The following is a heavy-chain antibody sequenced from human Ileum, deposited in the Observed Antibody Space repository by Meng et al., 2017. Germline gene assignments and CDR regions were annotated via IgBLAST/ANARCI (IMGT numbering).Heavy chain of an antibody. Sequence: VEPGEFGGSWVQPRGSLRLSCAAPGVTFNNYDMSWVRQAPGKGLEWVSAIGGSDGRTFYADSVKGRFIISTDNSKKTLYLQMDSLRAEDTAVYYCAKGQLFASYYDYWGQGTLVTVSS. CDR1: GVTFNNYD. J-gene: IGHJ4*02. CDR2: IGGSDGRT. V-gene: IGHV3-23*04. D-gene: IGHD6-6*01. CDR3: AKGQLFASYYDY.